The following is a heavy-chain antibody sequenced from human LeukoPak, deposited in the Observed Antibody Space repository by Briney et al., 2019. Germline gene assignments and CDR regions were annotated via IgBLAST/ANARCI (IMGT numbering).Heavy chain of an antibody. D-gene: IGHD3-22*01. CDR3: ARSGSGSPRDAFHI. V-gene: IGHV1-46*01. J-gene: IGHJ3*02. Sequence: GASVKVSCKASGYTFISYYMHWVRQAPGQGLEWMGIISPSGASTTYAQKFQGRVTMTRDMSTITVYMELSSLISEDTAVYYCARSGSGSPRDAFHIWGQGTMVTVSS. CDR2: ISPSGAST. CDR1: GYTFISYY.